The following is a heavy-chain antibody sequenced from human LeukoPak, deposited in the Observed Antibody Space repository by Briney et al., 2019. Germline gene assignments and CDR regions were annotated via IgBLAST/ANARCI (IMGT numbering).Heavy chain of an antibody. Sequence: PGGSLRLSCDASGFPFSSYGMGWVRQAPGKGLVWVSRIDSDGTSTAYADSVKGRFTISRDNATNRLYLQMNSLRAEDTAVYYCARKGPYTPRALDIWGQGTMVTVSS. V-gene: IGHV3-74*01. CDR2: IDSDGTST. CDR1: GFPFSSYG. D-gene: IGHD4-4*01. J-gene: IGHJ3*02. CDR3: ARKGPYTPRALDI.